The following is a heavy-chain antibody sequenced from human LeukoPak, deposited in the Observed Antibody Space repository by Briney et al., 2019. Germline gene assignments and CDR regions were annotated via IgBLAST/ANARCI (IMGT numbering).Heavy chain of an antibody. Sequence: ASVKVSCKASGYTFTSYGISWVRQAPGQGLEWMGWISAYNGNTNYAQKLQGRVTMTADTSTSTAYMELRSLRSDDTAVYYCARVSPSKWEQNYWGQGTLVTVSS. D-gene: IGHD1-26*01. CDR2: ISAYNGNT. V-gene: IGHV1-18*01. CDR1: GYTFTSYG. J-gene: IGHJ4*02. CDR3: ARVSPSKWEQNY.